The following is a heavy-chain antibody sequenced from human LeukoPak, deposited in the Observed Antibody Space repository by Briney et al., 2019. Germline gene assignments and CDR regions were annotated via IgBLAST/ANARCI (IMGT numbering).Heavy chain of an antibody. CDR3: ARGWRGDHFDY. CDR1: GDSMSTSY. D-gene: IGHD3-16*01. Sequence: SETLSLTCTVSGDSMSTSYWSWIRQPLGKGLEWIGYFYHSGTDYNPSLKSRVAISGDMSNNQFSLKLSSVTAADTAIYYCARGWRGDHFDYWGQGTLVSVSS. CDR2: FYHSGT. J-gene: IGHJ4*02. V-gene: IGHV4-59*01.